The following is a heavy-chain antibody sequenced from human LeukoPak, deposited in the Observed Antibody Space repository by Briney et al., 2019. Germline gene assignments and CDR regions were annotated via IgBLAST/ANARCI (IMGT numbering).Heavy chain of an antibody. V-gene: IGHV3-7*01. D-gene: IGHD3-3*01. CDR2: IKQDGSDK. Sequence: PGGSLSLSCAAYGFTFSSYWMSWVRQAPGKGLEWVANIKQDGSDKYYADPVRGSITISRDNAKNSLYLQMNSLRAEDTAVYYCARDVSDFGSGSHPAGYWGQGTLVTVSS. CDR1: GFTFSSYW. CDR3: ARDVSDFGSGSHPAGY. J-gene: IGHJ4*02.